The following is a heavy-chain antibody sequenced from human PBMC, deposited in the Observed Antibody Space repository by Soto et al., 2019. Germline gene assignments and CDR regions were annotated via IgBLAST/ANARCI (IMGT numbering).Heavy chain of an antibody. J-gene: IGHJ6*02. D-gene: IGHD2-2*01. CDR2: IKSKTDGGTT. CDR3: TPGLWPPHCSSTSCHYYYYGMDV. V-gene: IGHV3-15*01. CDR1: GFTFSNAW. Sequence: GGSLRLSCAASGFTFSNAWMSWVRQAPGKGLEWVGRIKSKTDGGTTDYASPVKGRFTISRDDSKNTLYLQMNSLKTEHTAVYSCTPGLWPPHCSSTSCHYYYYGMDVWGQGTTVTVSS.